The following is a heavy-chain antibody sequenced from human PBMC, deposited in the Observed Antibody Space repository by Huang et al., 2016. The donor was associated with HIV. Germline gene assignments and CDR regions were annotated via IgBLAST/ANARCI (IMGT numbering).Heavy chain of an antibody. CDR3: ARDREETDVVTYFDL. Sequence: QVQLVQSGAEVKKPGSSVKVSCKASGGTFSSYGISWVRQAPGQGLEWMGGIIPRFGIAKYAQKFQGRVTITADESTSTAYMEVGSLRYEDTAVYYCARDREETDVVTYFDLWGRGTPVTVSS. J-gene: IGHJ2*01. V-gene: IGHV1-69*01. CDR2: IIPRFGIA. D-gene: IGHD2-21*01. CDR1: GGTFSSYG.